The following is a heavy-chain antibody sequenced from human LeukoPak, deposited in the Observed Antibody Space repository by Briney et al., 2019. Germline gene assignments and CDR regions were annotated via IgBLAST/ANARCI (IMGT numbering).Heavy chain of an antibody. V-gene: IGHV4-4*07. Sequence: SETLSLTCTVSGGSISSYYWSWIRQPAGKGLEWIGSIYYSGSTYYNPSLKSRVTISVDTSKNQFSLKLSSVTAADTAVYYCASPGDSSGQDAFDIWGQGTMVTVSS. CDR1: GGSISSYY. CDR3: ASPGDSSGQDAFDI. CDR2: IYYSGST. D-gene: IGHD3-22*01. J-gene: IGHJ3*02.